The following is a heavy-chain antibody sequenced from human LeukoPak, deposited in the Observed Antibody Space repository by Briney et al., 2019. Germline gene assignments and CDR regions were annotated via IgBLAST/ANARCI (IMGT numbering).Heavy chain of an antibody. Sequence: PGGSLRLSCAASGFTFSSYAMSWVRQAPGKGLEWVSAISGSGGSTYYADSVKGRFTISRDNSKNTLYLQMNSLRAEDTAVYHCAKETRRDGYNYPALDYWGQGTLVTVSS. D-gene: IGHD5-24*01. CDR1: GFTFSSYA. V-gene: IGHV3-23*01. J-gene: IGHJ4*02. CDR2: ISGSGGST. CDR3: AKETRRDGYNYPALDY.